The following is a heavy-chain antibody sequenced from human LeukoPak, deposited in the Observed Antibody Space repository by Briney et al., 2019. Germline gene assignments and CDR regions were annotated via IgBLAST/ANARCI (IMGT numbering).Heavy chain of an antibody. CDR2: IYTSEST. V-gene: IGHV4-4*08. CDR1: GGSISSYY. J-gene: IGHJ4*02. CDR3: ARDVSYFDY. D-gene: IGHD5/OR15-5a*01. Sequence: SEALSLTCTVSGGSISSYYWSWIRQPPGKGLEWIGYIYTSESTNYNPSLKSRVTISVDTSKNQLSLQLTSVTAADTAVYYCARDVSYFDYWGQGALVTVSS.